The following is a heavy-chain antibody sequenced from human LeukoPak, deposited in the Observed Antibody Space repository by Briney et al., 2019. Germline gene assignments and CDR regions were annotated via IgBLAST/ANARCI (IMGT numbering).Heavy chain of an antibody. CDR3: ARGGGTGWYPDS. CDR1: AYTFVNYY. V-gene: IGHV1-18*01. J-gene: IGHJ4*02. Sequence: ASVKVSCKASAYTFVNYYMTWVRQAPGQGFEWMGWISGYGQNTNYAQKFQGRVTMTTDTSTTTGYMELRSLTSDDTAVYYCARGGGTGWYPDSWGQGTLVTVSS. D-gene: IGHD6-19*01. CDR2: ISGYGQNT.